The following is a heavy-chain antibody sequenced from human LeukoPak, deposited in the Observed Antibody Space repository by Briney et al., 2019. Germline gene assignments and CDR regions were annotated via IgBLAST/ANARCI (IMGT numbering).Heavy chain of an antibody. V-gene: IGHV1-69*13. J-gene: IGHJ4*02. CDR3: ARDRRLHSSSWYNY. CDR1: GGTFSSYA. D-gene: IGHD6-13*01. Sequence: ASVKVSCKASGGTFSSYAISWVRQAPGQGLEWMGGIIPIFGTANYAQKFQGRVTITADESTSTVYMELSSLRSEDTAVYYCARDRRLHSSSWYNYWGQGTLVTVSS. CDR2: IIPIFGTA.